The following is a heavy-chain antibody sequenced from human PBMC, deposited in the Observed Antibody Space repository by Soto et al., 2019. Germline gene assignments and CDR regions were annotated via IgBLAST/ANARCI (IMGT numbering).Heavy chain of an antibody. Sequence: QVQLQESGPGLVKPSGTLSLTCAVSGGSISSDNWWSWVRQPPGKGLEWIGEMYHSGNPNYNPSIKSRVTISVDKSKNQFSMKMTSVTAADTALYYCARASASSMLRGVIINWGQGTQVTVSS. CDR2: MYHSGNP. CDR1: GGSISSDNW. CDR3: ARASASSMLRGVIIN. J-gene: IGHJ4*02. V-gene: IGHV4-4*02. D-gene: IGHD3-10*01.